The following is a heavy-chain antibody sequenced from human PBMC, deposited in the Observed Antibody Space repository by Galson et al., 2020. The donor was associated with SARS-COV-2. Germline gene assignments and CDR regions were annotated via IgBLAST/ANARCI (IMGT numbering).Heavy chain of an antibody. CDR1: GGTFSSYA. D-gene: IGHD2-2*01. CDR3: ARECSSTSCYPPARVVDY. V-gene: IGHV1-69*10. CDR2: IIPILGIA. J-gene: IGHJ4*02. Sequence: SVKVSCKASGGTFSSYAISWVRQAPGQGLEWMGGIIPILGIANYAQKFQGRVTITADKSTSTAYMELSSLRSEDTAVYYCARECSSTSCYPPARVVDYWGQGTLVTVSS.